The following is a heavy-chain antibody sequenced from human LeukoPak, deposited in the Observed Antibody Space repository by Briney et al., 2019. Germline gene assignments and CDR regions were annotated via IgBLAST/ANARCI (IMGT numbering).Heavy chain of an antibody. CDR3: AGETYGAAAVLSRRYYFDY. J-gene: IGHJ4*02. CDR2: ISWNSGSI. Sequence: PGGSLRLSCAASGFTFDDYAMHWVRQAPGKGLEWVSGISWNSGSIGYAGSVKGRFTISRDNAKNSLYLQMNSLRAEDTAVYYCAGETYGAAAVLSRRYYFDYWGQGTLVTVSS. D-gene: IGHD6-13*01. CDR1: GFTFDDYA. V-gene: IGHV3-9*01.